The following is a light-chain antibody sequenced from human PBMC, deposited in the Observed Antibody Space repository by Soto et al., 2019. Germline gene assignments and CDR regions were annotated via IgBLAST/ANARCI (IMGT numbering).Light chain of an antibody. CDR1: QSVSSSY. CDR3: QQYGSSPRT. J-gene: IGKJ1*01. CDR2: GAS. V-gene: IGKV3-20*01. Sequence: EIVLTQSPGTLSLSPGERATLSCRASQSVSSSYLAWYQQKPGQAPRLLIYGASSSATGIPDRFSGSGSGTDFTLIISRLEPEDFAVYYCQQYGSSPRTFGQGTKVEIK.